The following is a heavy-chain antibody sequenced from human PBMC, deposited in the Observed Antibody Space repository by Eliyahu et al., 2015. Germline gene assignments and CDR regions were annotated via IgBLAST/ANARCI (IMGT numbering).Heavy chain of an antibody. CDR3: ARQAGDSYGLTHFDY. CDR1: GYSFTXYX. CDR2: IDPXDSYT. V-gene: IGHV5-10-1*03. Sequence: EVQLVQSGAEVKKPGESLRXXCXGSGYSFTXYXXSWVRQMPGKGLEWMGRIDPXDSYTNYSPSFQGHVTISADKSISTAYLQWSSLKASDTAMYYCARQAGDSYGLTHFDYWGQGTLVTVSS. J-gene: IGHJ4*02. D-gene: IGHD5-18*01.